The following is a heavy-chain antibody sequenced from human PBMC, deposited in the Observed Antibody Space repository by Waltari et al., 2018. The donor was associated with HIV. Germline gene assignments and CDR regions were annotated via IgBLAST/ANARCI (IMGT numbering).Heavy chain of an antibody. CDR2: IKQDESEK. J-gene: IGHJ4*02. CDR1: GFTFGSYW. D-gene: IGHD2-21*02. CDR3: VRDSRVTPY. V-gene: IGHV3-7*01. Sequence: EVKLVESGGGLVQPGGSLRLSCAASGFTFGSYWMSWVRQAPGRGREWVANIKQDESEKYYVDSLKGRFTISRDNAKNSLYLQMNSLRAEDTAVYYCVRDSRVTPYWGQGTLVTVSS.